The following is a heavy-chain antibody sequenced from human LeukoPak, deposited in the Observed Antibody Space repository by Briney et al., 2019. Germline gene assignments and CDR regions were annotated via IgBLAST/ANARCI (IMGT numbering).Heavy chain of an antibody. CDR3: ARGAQWPY. CDR2: IYYSGST. D-gene: IGHD6-19*01. CDR1: GGSIRNSNYY. Sequence: SETLSLTCTVSGGSIRNSNYYWGWIRQPPGKGLEWIGSIYYSGSTYYNPSLKSRVTISVDTSKNQFSLKLSSVTAADTAVYYCARGAQWPYWGQGTLVTVSS. V-gene: IGHV4-39*01. J-gene: IGHJ4*02.